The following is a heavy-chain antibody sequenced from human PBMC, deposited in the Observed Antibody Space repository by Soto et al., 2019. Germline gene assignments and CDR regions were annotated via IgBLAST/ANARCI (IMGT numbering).Heavy chain of an antibody. Sequence: KLSESPSITSTVYEDSLSSNSYSWAVIRHQPGKGLEWIGYIYYSGSTNYNPSLKSRVTISVDTSKNQFSLKLSSVTAADTAVYYCARFYVFGRGYEEQNCFDLYGEVTLVTVS. CDR2: IYYSGST. CDR3: ARFYVFGRGYEEQNCFDL. J-gene: IGHJ5*02. D-gene: IGHD3-3*01. V-gene: IGHV4-61*01. CDR1: EDSLSSNSYS.